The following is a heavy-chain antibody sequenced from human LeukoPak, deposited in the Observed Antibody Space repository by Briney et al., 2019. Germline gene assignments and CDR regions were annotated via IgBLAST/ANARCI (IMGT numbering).Heavy chain of an antibody. Sequence: GGSLRLSCAASGFTFDDYTMHWVRQAPGKGLEWVSLISWDGGSTYYADSVKGRFTISRDNSKNSLYLQMNSLRTEDTALYYCAKTRRDGYNYYYYYYMDVWGKGTTVTASS. D-gene: IGHD5-24*01. CDR1: GFTFDDYT. V-gene: IGHV3-43*01. J-gene: IGHJ6*03. CDR2: ISWDGGST. CDR3: AKTRRDGYNYYYYYYMDV.